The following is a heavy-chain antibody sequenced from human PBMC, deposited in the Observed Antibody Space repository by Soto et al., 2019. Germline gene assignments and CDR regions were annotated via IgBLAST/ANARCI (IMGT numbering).Heavy chain of an antibody. Sequence: KLRETLSLTCTVSGGSISSYYWSWIRQPPGKGLEWIGYIYYSGSTNYNPSLKSRVTISVDTSKNQFSLKLSSVTAADTAVYYCARFCGYYYYYYGMDVWGQGTTVTVSS. J-gene: IGHJ6*02. CDR2: IYYSGST. CDR3: ARFCGYYYYYYGMDV. CDR1: GGSISSYY. D-gene: IGHD2-21*01. V-gene: IGHV4-59*01.